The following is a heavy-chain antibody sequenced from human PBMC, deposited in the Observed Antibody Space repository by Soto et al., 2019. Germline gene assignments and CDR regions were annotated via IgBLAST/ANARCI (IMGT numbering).Heavy chain of an antibody. J-gene: IGHJ4*02. CDR1: GGSISSSSYY. D-gene: IGHD4-17*01. Sequence: QLQESGPGLVKPSETLSLTCTVSGGSISSSSYYWGWIRQPPGKGLEWIGSIYYSGSTYYNPSLKSRVTISVDTSKNQFSLKLSSVTAADTAVYYCARLRHGDHLDYWGQGTLVTVSS. CDR2: IYYSGST. V-gene: IGHV4-39*01. CDR3: ARLRHGDHLDY.